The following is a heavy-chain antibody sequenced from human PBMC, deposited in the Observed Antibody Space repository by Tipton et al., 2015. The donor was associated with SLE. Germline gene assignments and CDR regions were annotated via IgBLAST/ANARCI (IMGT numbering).Heavy chain of an antibody. CDR2: IYHSGST. Sequence: TLSLTCAVSGYSISSGYYWGWIRQPPGKGLEWIGSIYHSGSTYYNPSLKSRVTISVDTSKNQFSLKLSSVTAADTAVYYCARRFYYYDSSEGADIWGQGTMVTVSS. D-gene: IGHD3-22*01. V-gene: IGHV4-38-2*01. J-gene: IGHJ3*02. CDR1: GYSISSGYY. CDR3: ARRFYYYDSSEGADI.